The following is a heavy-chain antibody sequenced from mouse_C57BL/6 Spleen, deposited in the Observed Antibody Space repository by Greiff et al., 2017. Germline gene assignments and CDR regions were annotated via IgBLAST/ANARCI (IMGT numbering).Heavy chain of an antibody. J-gene: IGHJ2*01. CDR3: ARYGYDY. CDR2: INPSPGGH. D-gene: IGHD2-14*01. V-gene: IGHV1-42*01. CDR1: GYSFSGYD. Sequence: VQLKESGPELVKPGASVKISCKASGYSFSGYDMNWVKQSPEKSLEWIGVINPSPGGHTYNQKVKAKTTLTVDNSSSTAYMRLKSLTSEDSAVYCYARYGYDYSAQGTTLTVSS.